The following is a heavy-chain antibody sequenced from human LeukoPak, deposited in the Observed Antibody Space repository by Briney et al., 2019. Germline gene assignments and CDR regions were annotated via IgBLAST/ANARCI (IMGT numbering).Heavy chain of an antibody. D-gene: IGHD6-6*01. Sequence: GGSLRLSCAASGFTFSSYAMSWVRQAPGKGLEWVSAISGSGGSTYYADSVKGRFTISRDNSKNTLYLQMNSLRAEDTAVYYCVNEYSSSFGRYFQYWGQGTLVTVSS. CDR1: GFTFSSYA. V-gene: IGHV3-23*01. J-gene: IGHJ1*01. CDR2: ISGSGGST. CDR3: VNEYSSSFGRYFQY.